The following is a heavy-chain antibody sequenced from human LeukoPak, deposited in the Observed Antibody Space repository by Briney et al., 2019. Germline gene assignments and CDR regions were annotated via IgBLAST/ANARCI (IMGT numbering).Heavy chain of an antibody. CDR2: VYNSGST. D-gene: IGHD5-24*01. CDR1: GGSISSYY. Sequence: PSKTLSLTCTVSGGSISSYYWSWIRQPPGKGLEWIGYVYNSGSTNFNPSLKSRVTISLDTSKNQFSLKLSSVTAADTAVYHCARSTGRDGFNRLYYFDYWGQGALVTVSS. CDR3: ARSTGRDGFNRLYYFDY. J-gene: IGHJ4*02. V-gene: IGHV4-59*12.